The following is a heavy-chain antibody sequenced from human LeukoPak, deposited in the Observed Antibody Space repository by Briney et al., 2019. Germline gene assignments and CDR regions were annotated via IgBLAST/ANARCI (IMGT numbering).Heavy chain of an antibody. D-gene: IGHD4-11*01. CDR2: INGNTYST. J-gene: IGHJ6*02. V-gene: IGHV3-23*01. Sequence: LAGGSVRLSCAASRFIYSTFAMSRLGQAPGKGREGVFGINGNTYSTYYAASVKGRFTISRDNSKNTLYLQMNSLRAEDTAIYYCAKVYGNYLVGYYYYYGMDVWGQGTTVTVSS. CDR1: RFIYSTFA. CDR3: AKVYGNYLVGYYYYYGMDV.